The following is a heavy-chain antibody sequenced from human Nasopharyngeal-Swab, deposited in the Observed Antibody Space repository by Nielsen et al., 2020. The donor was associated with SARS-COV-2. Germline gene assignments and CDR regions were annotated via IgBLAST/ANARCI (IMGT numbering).Heavy chain of an antibody. CDR1: GFTFSSYG. V-gene: IGHV3-33*01. J-gene: IGHJ4*02. D-gene: IGHD3-22*01. CDR2: IWYDGSNK. Sequence: GESLKISCAASGFTFSSYGMHWVRQAPGKGLEWVAVIWYDGSNKYYADSVKGRFTISRDNSKNTLYLQMNSLRAEDTAVYYCARETVITPDNWGQGTLVTVSS. CDR3: ARETVITPDN.